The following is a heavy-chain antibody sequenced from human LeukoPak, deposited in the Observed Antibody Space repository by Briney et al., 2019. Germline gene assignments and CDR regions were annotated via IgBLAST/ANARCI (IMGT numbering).Heavy chain of an antibody. CDR2: INPNSGGT. J-gene: IGHJ5*02. D-gene: IGHD2-2*01. CDR3: ARQSDIVVVPAAVLQGFDP. CDR1: GYTFTSYY. V-gene: IGHV1-2*02. Sequence: ASVKVSCKASGYTFTSYYMHWVRQAPGQGLEWMGWINPNSGGTNYAQKFQGRVTMTRDTSISTAYMELSRLRSDDTAVYYCARQSDIVVVPAAVLQGFDPWGQGTLVTVSS.